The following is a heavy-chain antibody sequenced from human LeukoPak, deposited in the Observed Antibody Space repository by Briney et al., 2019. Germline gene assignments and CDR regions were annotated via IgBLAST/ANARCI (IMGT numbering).Heavy chain of an antibody. Sequence: SETLSLTCTVSGVSISIYYWSWIRQPPGKGLEGIGYIYYSGSTNYNPSLKSRVTISVDTSKNQFSLKLSSVTAADTAVYYCARGVGRWLQFNYWGQGTLVTVSS. CDR3: ARGVGRWLQFNY. CDR1: GVSISIYY. CDR2: IYYSGST. D-gene: IGHD5-24*01. V-gene: IGHV4-59*01. J-gene: IGHJ4*02.